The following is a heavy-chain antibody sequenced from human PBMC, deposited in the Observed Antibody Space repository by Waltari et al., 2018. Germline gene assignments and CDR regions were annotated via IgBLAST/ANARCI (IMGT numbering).Heavy chain of an antibody. Sequence: QVQLVQSGAEVKKPGSSVKVSCKASGGTFRSYAISWVRQAPGQGLEGRGGIIPILGTANYAQKFQGRVTITTDESTSTAYMELSSLRSEDTAVYYCAGPRAYDSSGYYYYWGQGTLVTVSS. D-gene: IGHD3-22*01. J-gene: IGHJ4*02. CDR3: AGPRAYDSSGYYYY. V-gene: IGHV1-69*05. CDR1: GGTFRSYA. CDR2: IIPILGTA.